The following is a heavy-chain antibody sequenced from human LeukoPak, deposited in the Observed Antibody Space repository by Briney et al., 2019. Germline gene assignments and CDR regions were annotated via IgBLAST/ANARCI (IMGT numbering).Heavy chain of an antibody. CDR3: ARGRSGYGPFDAFDI. D-gene: IGHD3-22*01. Sequence: PGGSLRLSCTASGYTFSSYAMTWVRQAPGEELQWVSAISGSGANTYYADSVKGRFAASRDNSKDTLYLQMRSLRAEDTAVYYCARGRSGYGPFDAFDIWGHGTWVTVSS. CDR2: ISGSGANT. V-gene: IGHV3-23*01. J-gene: IGHJ3*02. CDR1: GYTFSSYA.